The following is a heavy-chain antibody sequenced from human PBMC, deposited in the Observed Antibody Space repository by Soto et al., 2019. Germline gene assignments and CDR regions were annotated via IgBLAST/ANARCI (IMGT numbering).Heavy chain of an antibody. J-gene: IGHJ4*02. V-gene: IGHV3-23*01. Sequence: LRLSCAASGFTFSSYAMSWVRQAPGKGLEWVSAISGSGGSTYYADSVKGRFTISRDNSKNTLYLQMNSLRAEDTAVYYCAKYHPYCSSTSCYYWGQGTLVTVSS. CDR1: GFTFSSYA. D-gene: IGHD2-2*01. CDR3: AKYHPYCSSTSCYY. CDR2: ISGSGGST.